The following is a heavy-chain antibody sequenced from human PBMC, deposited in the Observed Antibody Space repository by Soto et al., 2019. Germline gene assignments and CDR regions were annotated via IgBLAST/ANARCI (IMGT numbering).Heavy chain of an antibody. V-gene: IGHV3-48*02. CDR1: GLSLSTYS. CDR3: ARGFDLQYGMDV. CDR2: ISGSRDTI. D-gene: IGHD3-10*01. Sequence: EVQLVESGGGLVQRGGSLRLSCVASGLSLSTYSLNWFRQAPRKGLEWVSYISGSRDTIYYADSGEGRFTISRDNANNSLYLQMNSLRDDDTAVYFCARGFDLQYGMDVWGQGTTVIVSS. J-gene: IGHJ6*02.